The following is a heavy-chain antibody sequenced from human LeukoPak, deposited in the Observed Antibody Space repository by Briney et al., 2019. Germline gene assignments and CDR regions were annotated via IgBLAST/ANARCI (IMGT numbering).Heavy chain of an antibody. V-gene: IGHV3-15*01. Sequence: PGGSLRLSCATSGFTFSNAWMSWVRQAPGKGLEWVGRIKSKTDGGTTDYAAPVKGRFTISRGDSKNMFYLQMNSLNTEDTAMYYCTTLGVTVTTGGSFDYWGQGSLVTVSS. J-gene: IGHJ4*02. CDR3: TTLGVTVTTGGSFDY. D-gene: IGHD4-17*01. CDR2: IKSKTDGGTT. CDR1: GFTFSNAW.